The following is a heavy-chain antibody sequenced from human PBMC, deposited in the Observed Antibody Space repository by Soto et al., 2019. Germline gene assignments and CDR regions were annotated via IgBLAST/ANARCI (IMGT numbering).Heavy chain of an antibody. Sequence: PVGSLRLSCAASGFTFSSYAMSWVRQAPGKGLEWVSAISGSGGSTYYADSVKGRFTISRDNSKNTLYLQMNSLRAEDTAVYYCARSPRGYSYTVTNFDYWGQGTLVTVLL. CDR2: ISGSGGST. D-gene: IGHD5-18*01. J-gene: IGHJ4*02. CDR3: ARSPRGYSYTVTNFDY. CDR1: GFTFSSYA. V-gene: IGHV3-23*01.